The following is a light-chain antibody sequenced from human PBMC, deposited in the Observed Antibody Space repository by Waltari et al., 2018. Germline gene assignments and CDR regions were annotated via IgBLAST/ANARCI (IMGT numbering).Light chain of an antibody. J-gene: IGKJ4*01. CDR2: DTS. Sequence: EIVLTQSPATLSLSPGQRATLSCRASQSVSINLGCYQQKLHQPPRLLIDDTSNRATGIPDRFSASGFGTDFTLTISSLEPEDFAVYFCQQTSSWPLTFGGGTKVEIK. V-gene: IGKV3-11*01. CDR3: QQTSSWPLT. CDR1: QSVSIN.